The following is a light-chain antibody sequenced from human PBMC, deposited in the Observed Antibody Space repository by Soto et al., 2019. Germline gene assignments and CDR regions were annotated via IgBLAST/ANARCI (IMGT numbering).Light chain of an antibody. CDR3: TSYTSSTWV. Sequence: QSVLTQPASVSGSPGQSITISCTGTTSDVGSYNYVSWYQQHPGKVPKLMIYEVTNRPSGVSNRFSGSKSGNTASLTISGFQAEDEADYYCTSYTSSTWVFGGGTKLTVL. J-gene: IGLJ3*02. V-gene: IGLV2-14*01. CDR2: EVT. CDR1: TSDVGSYNY.